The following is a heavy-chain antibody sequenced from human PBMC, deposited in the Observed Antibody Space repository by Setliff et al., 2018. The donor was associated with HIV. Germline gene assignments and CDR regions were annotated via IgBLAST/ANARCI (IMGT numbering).Heavy chain of an antibody. J-gene: IGHJ4*02. CDR2: IYYSGST. V-gene: IGHV4-59*01. D-gene: IGHD4-17*01. Sequence: SETLSLTCTVSGGSISSYYWSWIRQPPGKGLEWIGYIYYSGSTNYNPSLKSRVTISVDTSKNQFSLKLSSVTAADTAVYYCARGLYYGDYGYWGQGTLVTVSS. CDR1: GGSISSYY. CDR3: ARGLYYGDYGY.